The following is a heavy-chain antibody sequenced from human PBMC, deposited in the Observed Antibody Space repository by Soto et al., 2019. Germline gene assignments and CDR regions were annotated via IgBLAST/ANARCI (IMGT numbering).Heavy chain of an antibody. CDR2: IIPILGIA. D-gene: IGHD4-17*01. Sequence: SVKVSCKASGGTFSSYTISWVRQAPGQGLEWMGRIIPILGIANYAQKFQGRVTITADKSTSTAYMELSSLRSEDTAVYYCARDGVYGDRVIHYWGQGTLVTVSS. V-gene: IGHV1-69*04. CDR1: GGTFSSYT. J-gene: IGHJ4*02. CDR3: ARDGVYGDRVIHY.